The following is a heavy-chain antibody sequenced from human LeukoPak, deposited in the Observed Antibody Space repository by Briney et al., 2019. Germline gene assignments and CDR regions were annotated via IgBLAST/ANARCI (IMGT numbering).Heavy chain of an antibody. CDR2: INHSGST. CDR1: GGSFSGYY. J-gene: IGHJ4*02. CDR3: ARVGYFGSGNYYNDRGAFDY. Sequence: KPSETLSLTCAVYGGSFSGYYWSWIRQPPGKGLEWIGEINHSGSTNYNPSLKSRVTISVDTSKNQFSLKLSSVTAADTAVYYCARVGYFGSGNYYNDRGAFDYWGQGTLVTVSS. V-gene: IGHV4-34*01. D-gene: IGHD3-10*01.